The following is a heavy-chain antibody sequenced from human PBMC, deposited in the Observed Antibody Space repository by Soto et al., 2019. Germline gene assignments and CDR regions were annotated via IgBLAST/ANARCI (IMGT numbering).Heavy chain of an antibody. D-gene: IGHD6-13*01. CDR2: IDPSDSYT. Sequence: EVQLVQSGAEVKKPGESLRISCTGSGYSFTSYWISWVRQMPGKGLEWMGRIDPSDSYTSYSPSFQGHVTISADKAISTAYLQWSSLKASDSALYYCARLQAAAGDNDLTFDYWGQGTLVTVSS. J-gene: IGHJ4*02. CDR3: ARLQAAAGDNDLTFDY. V-gene: IGHV5-10-1*01. CDR1: GYSFTSYW.